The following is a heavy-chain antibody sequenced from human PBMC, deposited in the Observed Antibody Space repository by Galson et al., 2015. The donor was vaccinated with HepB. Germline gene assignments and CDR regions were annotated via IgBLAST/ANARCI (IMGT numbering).Heavy chain of an antibody. J-gene: IGHJ4*02. Sequence: SLRLSCAASGFTFSNAWMSWVRQAPGKGLEWVGRIKSKTDGGTTDYAAPVKGRFTISRDDSKNTLYLQMNSLKTEDTAVYYCTTDTEGAIPFDYWGQGTLVTVSS. CDR2: IKSKTDGGTT. D-gene: IGHD1-26*01. V-gene: IGHV3-15*01. CDR1: GFTFSNAW. CDR3: TTDTEGAIPFDY.